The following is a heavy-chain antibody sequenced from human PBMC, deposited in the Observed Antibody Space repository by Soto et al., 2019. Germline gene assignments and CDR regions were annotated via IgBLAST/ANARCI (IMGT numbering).Heavy chain of an antibody. D-gene: IGHD5-12*01. CDR1: GGTFSSYA. J-gene: IGHJ4*02. CDR2: IIPIFGTA. V-gene: IGHV1-69*01. Sequence: QVQLVQSGAEVKKPGSSVKVSCKASGGTFSSYAISWVRQAPGPGLEWMGGIIPIFGTANYAQKFQGRVTITADESTSTAYMELSSLRSEDTAVYYCARDMEPEMATTFFDYWCQGTLVTVSS. CDR3: ARDMEPEMATTFFDY.